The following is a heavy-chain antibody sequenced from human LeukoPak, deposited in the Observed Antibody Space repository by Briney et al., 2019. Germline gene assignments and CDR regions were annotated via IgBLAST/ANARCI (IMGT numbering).Heavy chain of an antibody. D-gene: IGHD6-13*01. V-gene: IGHV4-34*01. CDR1: GGSFSGYY. Sequence: SETLSLTCAVYGGSFSGYYWSWIRQPPGKGLEWFGEINHSGSTNYNPSLKSRVTISVDTSKNQFSLKLSSVTAADTAVYYCARDDSSSWYWFDPWGQGTLVTVSS. CDR2: INHSGST. CDR3: ARDDSSSWYWFDP. J-gene: IGHJ5*02.